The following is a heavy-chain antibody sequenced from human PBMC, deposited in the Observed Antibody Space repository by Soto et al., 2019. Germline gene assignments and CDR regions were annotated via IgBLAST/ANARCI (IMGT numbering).Heavy chain of an antibody. Sequence: ASVKVSCKASGYTFTGYYMHWVRQAPGQGLEWMGWINPNSGGTNYAQKFQGRVTMTRDTSISTAYMELSRLRSDDTAVYYCARDKGMAAGWLDPCGQGTLVTVYS. CDR2: INPNSGGT. CDR3: ARDKGMAAGWLDP. V-gene: IGHV1-2*02. CDR1: GYTFTGYY. D-gene: IGHD6-13*01. J-gene: IGHJ5*02.